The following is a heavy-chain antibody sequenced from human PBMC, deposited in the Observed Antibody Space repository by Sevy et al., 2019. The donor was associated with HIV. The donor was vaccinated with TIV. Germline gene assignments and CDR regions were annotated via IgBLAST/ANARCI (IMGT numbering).Heavy chain of an antibody. J-gene: IGHJ3*02. Sequence: GGSLRLSCAASGFTFSSYSMNWVRQAPGKGLEWVSYISSSSSTIYDADSVKGRFTISRDNAKNSLYLQMNSLRDEDTAVYYCARERYNWNYALEDAFDIRGQGTMVTVSS. D-gene: IGHD1-7*01. CDR3: ARERYNWNYALEDAFDI. CDR1: GFTFSSYS. V-gene: IGHV3-48*02. CDR2: ISSSSSTI.